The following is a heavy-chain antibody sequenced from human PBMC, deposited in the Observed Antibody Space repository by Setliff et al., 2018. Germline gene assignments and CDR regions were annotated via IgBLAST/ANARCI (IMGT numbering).Heavy chain of an antibody. J-gene: IGHJ4*02. V-gene: IGHV1-18*01. CDR2: ISAYNGNI. D-gene: IGHD2-2*01. CDR1: GYTFTSYG. CDR3: ARDRKEIVVKPPAASLDY. Sequence: ASVKVSCKASGYTFTSYGITWVRQAPGQGLEWMGWISAYNGNINYAQKFQGRVTMTTDTYTSTANMEVRSLRSDDTAVYYCARDRKEIVVKPPAASLDYWGQGTQVTVSS.